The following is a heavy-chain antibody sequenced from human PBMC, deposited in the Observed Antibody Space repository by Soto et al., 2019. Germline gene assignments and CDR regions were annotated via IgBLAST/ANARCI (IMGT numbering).Heavy chain of an antibody. V-gene: IGHV1-18*01. CDR2: ISAYNGNT. D-gene: IGHD2-21*02. J-gene: IGHJ5*02. CDR3: ARARVVTVLGWFDP. CDR1: GYTFTSYG. Sequence: GSSVKVSCKASGYTFTSYGISWVRQAPGQGLEWMGWISAYNGNTNYAQKLKGRVTMTTDTSTSTAYMELRSLRSDDTAVYYCARARVVTVLGWFDPWGQGTLVTVSS.